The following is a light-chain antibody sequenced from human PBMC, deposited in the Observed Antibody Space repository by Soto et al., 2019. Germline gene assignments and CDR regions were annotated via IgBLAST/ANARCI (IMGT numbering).Light chain of an antibody. CDR2: LAT. J-gene: IGKJ3*01. V-gene: IGKV1-9*01. CDR1: QQISRY. Sequence: DIQLTQSPSLLSAAIGDRVTITCRASQQISRYLAWYQQKPWTAPRLLISLATTLQGGVPSRFSGSGSGTEFTLTICSLQPEDIATYYCQQLDLYPITFGPGTAVNIK. CDR3: QQLDLYPIT.